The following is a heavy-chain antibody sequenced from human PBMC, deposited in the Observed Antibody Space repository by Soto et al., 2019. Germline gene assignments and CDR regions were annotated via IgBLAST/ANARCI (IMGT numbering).Heavy chain of an antibody. J-gene: IGHJ4*02. D-gene: IGHD2-8*01. V-gene: IGHV1-3*01. CDR3: ARRRYCTNGVCPTRFYY. CDR2: INAGNGNT. Sequence: QVQLVQSGAEVKKPGASVKVSCKASGYTFTSYAMHWVRQAPGQRLEWMGWINAGNGNTKYSQKFQVRVTITRDTSASTADMELSSLRSEDTAVYYCARRRYCTNGVCPTRFYYWGQGTLVTVSS. CDR1: GYTFTSYA.